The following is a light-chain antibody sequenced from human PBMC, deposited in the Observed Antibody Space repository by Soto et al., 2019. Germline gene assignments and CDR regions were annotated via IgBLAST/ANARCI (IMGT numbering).Light chain of an antibody. V-gene: IGLV2-8*01. CDR1: SSDVGGYNY. J-gene: IGLJ1*01. CDR2: EVN. CDR3: QYYDSSLSGYV. Sequence: QSALTQPPSASGSPGQSVTISCTGTSSDVGGYNYVSWYQQHPGKAPKLMIYEVNKRPSGVPDRFSGSKSGNTASLPISGLQAEDEADYYCQYYDSSLSGYVFGTGTKVTVL.